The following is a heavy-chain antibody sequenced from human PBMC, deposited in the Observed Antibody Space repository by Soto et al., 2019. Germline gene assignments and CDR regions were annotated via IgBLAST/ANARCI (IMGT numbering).Heavy chain of an antibody. D-gene: IGHD6-13*01. Sequence: SVKVSCKASGGTFSSYAISWVRQAPGQGLEWMGGIIPIFGTANYAQKFQGRVTITADESTSTAYMELSSLRSEDSAVYYCARDYVAAAGTGGWLDPWGQGTLVTVSS. CDR3: ARDYVAAAGTGGWLDP. J-gene: IGHJ5*02. CDR1: GGTFSSYA. CDR2: IIPIFGTA. V-gene: IGHV1-69*13.